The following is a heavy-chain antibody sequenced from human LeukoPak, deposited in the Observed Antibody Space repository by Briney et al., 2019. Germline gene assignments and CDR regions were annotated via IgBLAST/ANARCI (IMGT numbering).Heavy chain of an antibody. CDR1: GGSISSGSYY. J-gene: IGHJ6*03. V-gene: IGHV4-61*02. Sequence: PSETLSLTCTVSGGSISSGSYYWSWIRQPAGKGLEWIGRIYTSGSTNYNPSLKSRVTISVDTSKNQFSLKLSSVTAADTAVYYCARDGGPALGVGYYYYYMDVWGKGTTVTISS. CDR3: ARDGGPALGVGYYYYYMDV. CDR2: IYTSGST. D-gene: IGHD1-26*01.